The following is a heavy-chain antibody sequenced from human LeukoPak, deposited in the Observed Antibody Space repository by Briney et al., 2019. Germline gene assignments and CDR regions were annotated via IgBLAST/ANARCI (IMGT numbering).Heavy chain of an antibody. D-gene: IGHD3-10*01. CDR3: VLYGLGSPH. CDR2: INSDGTAT. J-gene: IGHJ4*02. V-gene: IGHV3-74*01. CDR1: GFSFSIYY. Sequence: PGGSLRLSCAASGFSFSIYYMHWVRQAPRKGLVWVSRINSDGTATVYADSVRGRFTISRDSAKNTLYLQMNSLSAEDTAVYYCVLYGLGSPHWGQGTLVTVSS.